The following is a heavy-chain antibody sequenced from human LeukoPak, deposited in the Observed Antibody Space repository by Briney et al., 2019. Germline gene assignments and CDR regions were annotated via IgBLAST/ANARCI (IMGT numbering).Heavy chain of an antibody. Sequence: GGSLRLSCAASGFTFDDYAMSWVRHTPGKGLEWVSGTNWDGGRTGYADSVKGRFTISRDNAKNSLYLQMNSLRVEDTAMYYCARDGLRRPPTPYCGGDCPLDYWGQGTLVTVSS. D-gene: IGHD2-21*02. V-gene: IGHV3-20*04. CDR1: GFTFDDYA. CDR3: ARDGLRRPPTPYCGGDCPLDY. J-gene: IGHJ4*02. CDR2: TNWDGGRT.